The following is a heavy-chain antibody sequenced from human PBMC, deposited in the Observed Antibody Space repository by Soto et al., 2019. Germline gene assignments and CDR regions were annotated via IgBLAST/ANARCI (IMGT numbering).Heavy chain of an antibody. J-gene: IGHJ6*02. D-gene: IGHD2-2*01. Sequence: PSETLSLTCSVSGASIRTGYYDWSWIRQPPGRGREGIGNIYYRRNTYYNPSLQGRLIISIDTSKSQFSLKVGSVTAADTAMYYCASFSLSGMDVWGQGTTVTVSS. CDR3: ASFSLSGMDV. V-gene: IGHV4-30-4*01. CDR2: IYYRRNT. CDR1: GASIRTGYYD.